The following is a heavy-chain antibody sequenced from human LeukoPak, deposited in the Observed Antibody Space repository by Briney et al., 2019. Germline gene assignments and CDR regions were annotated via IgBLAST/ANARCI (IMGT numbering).Heavy chain of an antibody. V-gene: IGHV4-39*01. Sequence: SETLSLTCTASGVSISSSNNFWGWIRQPPGKGLKWIGSVHYSGTTYYIPSLKSRVTISVDTSKNQFSLKLSSVTAADTAVYYCARHEEEDGYNAKTFGYWGQGTLVTVSS. CDR2: VHYSGTT. J-gene: IGHJ4*02. CDR1: GVSISSSNNF. D-gene: IGHD5-24*01. CDR3: ARHEEEDGYNAKTFGY.